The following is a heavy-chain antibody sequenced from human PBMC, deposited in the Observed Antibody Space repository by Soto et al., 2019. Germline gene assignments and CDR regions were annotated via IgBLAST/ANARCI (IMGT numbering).Heavy chain of an antibody. J-gene: IGHJ6*02. D-gene: IGHD2-2*02. CDR1: GYTFSGYY. Sequence: ASVKVSCKASGYTFSGYYIHWLRQAPGQGLEWMGWINPNSGGTNYAQKFQGRVTVTRDTPTSTAYMALSRLTSDDTAVYYCARSLTEGYCTITGCYTRPLYGMDVWGQGTTVTVSS. V-gene: IGHV1-2*02. CDR3: ARSLTEGYCTITGCYTRPLYGMDV. CDR2: INPNSGGT.